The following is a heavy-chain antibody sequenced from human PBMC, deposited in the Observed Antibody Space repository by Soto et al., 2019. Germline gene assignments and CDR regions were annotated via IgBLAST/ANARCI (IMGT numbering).Heavy chain of an antibody. CDR1: GHTFTGYY. Sequence: QVQPVQSGAEVKKPGASVKISCKASGHTFTGYYIHWVRQSPGQGLEWMGWINHNSGGTDYGQKLQGRVTMTRDTSISTVYMELTRLRSAYTAVYYWARGNAIGSEICSWFDPWGQGTLVTVSS. CDR3: ARGNAIGSEICSWFDP. CDR2: INHNSGGT. D-gene: IGHD3-10*01. V-gene: IGHV1-2*02. J-gene: IGHJ5*02.